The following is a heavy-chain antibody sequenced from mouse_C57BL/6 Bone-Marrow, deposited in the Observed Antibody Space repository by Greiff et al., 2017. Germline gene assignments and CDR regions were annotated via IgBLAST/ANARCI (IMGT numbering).Heavy chain of an antibody. CDR2: ISSGGSYT. CDR1: GFTFSSYG. V-gene: IGHV5-6*01. Sequence: EVQGVESGGDLVKPGGSLKLSCAASGFTFSSYGMSWVRQTPDKRLEWVATISSGGSYTYYPDSVKGRVTISRDNAKNTLYRQMSSLKSEDTATYYCARYYYVMDYWGRGNSVTVSS. J-gene: IGHJ4*01. CDR3: ARYYYVMDY.